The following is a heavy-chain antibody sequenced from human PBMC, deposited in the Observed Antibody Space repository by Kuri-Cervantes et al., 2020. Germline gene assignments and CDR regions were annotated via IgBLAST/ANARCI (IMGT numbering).Heavy chain of an antibody. CDR2: INHSGRT. D-gene: IGHD2-15*01. V-gene: IGHV4-34*01. Sequence: GSLRLSCAAYGVNFSVYYWSWVRQPPGKGLEWIGEINHSGRTNYNPSLKSRVTISADKSKNQFSLKLRSVTAADTAVYYCARDGVGGGGSCFFDSWGQGTLVTVSS. CDR3: ARDGVGGGGSCFFDS. J-gene: IGHJ4*02. CDR1: GVNFSVYY.